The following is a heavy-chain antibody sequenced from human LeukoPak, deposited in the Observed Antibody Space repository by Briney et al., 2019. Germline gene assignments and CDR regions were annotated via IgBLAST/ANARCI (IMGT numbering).Heavy chain of an antibody. CDR3: ARVRPIAAAGFDY. V-gene: IGHV1-2*02. D-gene: IGHD6-13*01. CDR2: INPNNGGT. Sequence: ASVKASCKASGYTFTGYYMHWVRQAPGQGLEWMGWINPNNGGTNYAQKFQGRVTMTRDTSISTAYMELSSLRSDDTAVYYCARVRPIAAAGFDYWGQGTLVTVSS. CDR1: GYTFTGYY. J-gene: IGHJ4*02.